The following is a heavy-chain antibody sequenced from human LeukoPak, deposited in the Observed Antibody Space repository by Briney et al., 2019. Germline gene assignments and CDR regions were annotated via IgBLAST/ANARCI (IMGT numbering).Heavy chain of an antibody. J-gene: IGHJ6*03. V-gene: IGHV4-59*01. D-gene: IGHD3-22*01. CDR1: GGSFSGYY. Sequence: PSETLSLTCAVYGGSFSGYYWSWIRQPPAKGLEWIGYIYYSGSTNYNPSLKSRVTISVDTSKNQFSLKLSSVTAADTAVYYCARDQGSYDSSGYLYYYYMDVWGKGTTVTVSS. CDR2: IYYSGST. CDR3: ARDQGSYDSSGYLYYYYMDV.